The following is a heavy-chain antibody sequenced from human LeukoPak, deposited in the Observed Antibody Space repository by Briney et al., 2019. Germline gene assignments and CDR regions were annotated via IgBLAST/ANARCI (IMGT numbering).Heavy chain of an antibody. CDR2: IYYTGGT. Sequence: SETLSLTCTVSGGSITNYWAWIRQPPGKGLEWIGNIYYTGGTKYNPSLRSRVTISVDTSKNQFSLKLSSVTAADTAVYYCASGDSSGYPQANDYWGQGTLVTVSS. V-gene: IGHV4-59*08. CDR1: GGSITNY. D-gene: IGHD3-22*01. CDR3: ASGDSSGYPQANDY. J-gene: IGHJ4*02.